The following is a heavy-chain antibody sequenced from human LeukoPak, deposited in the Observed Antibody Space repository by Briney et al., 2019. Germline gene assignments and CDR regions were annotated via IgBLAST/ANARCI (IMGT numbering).Heavy chain of an antibody. CDR1: GFTFSSYS. CDR2: ISSIGSDI. D-gene: IGHD3-9*01. V-gene: IGHV3-21*01. Sequence: PGRSLRLSFAASGFTFSSYSMNWVRQAPGKGLEWVLSISSIGSDIYYADPVKGRLPFSRDNAKNSLYWQMNMLSPQDTAVYYCAGVNYDILTGYPDAFDIWGQGTMVTVSS. J-gene: IGHJ3*02. CDR3: AGVNYDILTGYPDAFDI.